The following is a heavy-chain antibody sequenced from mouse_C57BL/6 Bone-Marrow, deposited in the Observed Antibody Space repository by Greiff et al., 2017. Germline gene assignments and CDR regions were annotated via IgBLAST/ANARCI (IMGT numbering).Heavy chain of an antibody. CDR2: IDPSDSYT. Sequence: QVQLKQSGAELVMPGASVKLSCKASGYTFTSYWMHWVKQRPGQGLEWIGEIDPSDSYTNYNRKFKGKSTLTVDKSSSTAYMQLSSLTSEDSAVYYCARDDGYLAWFAYWGQGTLVTVSA. CDR1: GYTFTSYW. D-gene: IGHD2-3*01. CDR3: ARDDGYLAWFAY. J-gene: IGHJ3*01. V-gene: IGHV1-69*01.